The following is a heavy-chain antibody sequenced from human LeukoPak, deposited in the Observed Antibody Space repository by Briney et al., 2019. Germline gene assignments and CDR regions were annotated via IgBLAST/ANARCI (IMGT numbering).Heavy chain of an antibody. CDR1: GFTFGSYA. D-gene: IGHD6-13*01. Sequence: PGGSLRLSCAASGFTFGSYAMSWVRQAPGKGLEWVSAISGSGGSTYYADSVKGRFTISRDNSKNTLYLQMNSLRAEDTAVYYCAKPPRWQQLPRFDYWGQGTLVTVSS. J-gene: IGHJ4*02. V-gene: IGHV3-23*01. CDR2: ISGSGGST. CDR3: AKPPRWQQLPRFDY.